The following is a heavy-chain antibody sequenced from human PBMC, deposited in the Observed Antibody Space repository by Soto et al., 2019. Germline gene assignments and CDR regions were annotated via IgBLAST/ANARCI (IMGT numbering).Heavy chain of an antibody. CDR2: ISSSSSYT. CDR3: ASLWFGEFTHDAFDI. CDR1: GFTFSDYY. J-gene: IGHJ3*02. Sequence: QVQLVESGGGLVKPGGSLRLSCAASGFTFSDYYMSWIRQAPGKGLEWVSYISSSSSYTNYADSVKGRFTISRDNAKNSLYLQMNSLRAEDTVVYYCASLWFGEFTHDAFDIWGQGTMVTVSS. V-gene: IGHV3-11*05. D-gene: IGHD3-10*01.